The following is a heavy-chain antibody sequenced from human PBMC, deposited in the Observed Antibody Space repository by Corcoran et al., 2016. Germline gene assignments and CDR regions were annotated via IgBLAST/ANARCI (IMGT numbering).Heavy chain of an antibody. CDR3: AKDHYDFWSGYLFVGYYYGMDC. D-gene: IGHD3-3*01. Sequence: QVQLVESGGGVVQPGRSLRLSCAASGFTFSSYGMHWVRQAPGKGLEWVAVISYDGSNKYYADSVKGRFTISRDNSNNTLYLQMNSLRAEGTAVYYCAKDHYDFWSGYLFVGYYYGMDCWGQGTTVTVSS. CDR1: GFTFSSYG. CDR2: ISYDGSNK. V-gene: IGHV3-30*18. J-gene: IGHJ6*02.